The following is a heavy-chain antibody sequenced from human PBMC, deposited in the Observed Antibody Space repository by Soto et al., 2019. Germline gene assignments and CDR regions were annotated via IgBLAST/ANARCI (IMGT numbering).Heavy chain of an antibody. CDR2: INPISGGT. Sequence: ASVKVSCRTSGYTFTGHHIHWVRQAPGQGLEWMGWINPISGGTKYREKFQGRVSITRDKSSSTAYMELSSLTSDDSAVYYCAKDGRHCSGGSCPQGHWGQGTLVTVSS. J-gene: IGHJ4*02. CDR1: GYTFTGHH. CDR3: AKDGRHCSGGSCPQGH. V-gene: IGHV1-2*02. D-gene: IGHD2-15*01.